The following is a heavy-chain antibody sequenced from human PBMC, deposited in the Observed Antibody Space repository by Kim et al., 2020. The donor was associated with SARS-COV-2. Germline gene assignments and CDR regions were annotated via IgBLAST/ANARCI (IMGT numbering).Heavy chain of an antibody. Sequence: ASVKVSCKASGYTFTSYAMHWVRQVPGQRLEWMGWINAGNGNTKYSQKFQGRVTITRDTSASTAYMELSSLRSEDTAVYYCARGLTRYYYDSSGYYFELRDWDYWGQGTLVTVSS. J-gene: IGHJ4*02. V-gene: IGHV1-3*01. D-gene: IGHD3-22*01. CDR3: ARGLTRYYYDSSGYYFELRDWDY. CDR1: GYTFTSYA. CDR2: INAGNGNT.